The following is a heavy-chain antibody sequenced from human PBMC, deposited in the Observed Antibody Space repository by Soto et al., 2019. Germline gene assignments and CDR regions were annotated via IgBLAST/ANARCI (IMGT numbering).Heavy chain of an antibody. CDR3: ARDLSSGWYGGTYGAFDI. D-gene: IGHD6-19*01. J-gene: IGHJ3*02. CDR2: ISAYNGNT. Sequence: GASVKVSCKASGYTFTSHGISWVRQAPGQGLEWMGWISAYNGNTNYAQKLQGRVTMTTDTSTSTAYMELRSLRSDDTAVYYCARDLSSGWYGGTYGAFDIWGQGTMVTVSS. CDR1: GYTFTSHG. V-gene: IGHV1-18*01.